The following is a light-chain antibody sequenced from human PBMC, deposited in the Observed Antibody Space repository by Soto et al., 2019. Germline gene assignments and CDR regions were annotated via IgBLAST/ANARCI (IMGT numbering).Light chain of an antibody. CDR2: DAS. CDR3: PQYGSSPRT. V-gene: IGKV3-20*01. J-gene: IGKJ1*01. CDR1: QSVDNY. Sequence: EIVLTQSPATLSFSPGERATLSCRASQSVDNYLAWYQQKAGQAPRLLIYDASNRATGIPARFSGSGSGTDFSLTISRLEPEDFAVYYCPQYGSSPRTFGQGTKVDIK.